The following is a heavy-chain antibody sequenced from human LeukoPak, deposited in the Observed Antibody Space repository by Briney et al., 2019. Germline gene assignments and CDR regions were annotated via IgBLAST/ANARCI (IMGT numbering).Heavy chain of an antibody. Sequence: ASVKVSCKASGYTFTGYYMHWVRQAPGQGLESMGWINPNSRGTNYAQKFQGRVTMTRDTSISTAYMELSRLRSDDTAVYYCARASYPPPVVPAAMIPEYYFDYWGQGTLVTVSS. D-gene: IGHD2-2*01. J-gene: IGHJ4*02. CDR1: GYTFTGYY. CDR2: INPNSRGT. CDR3: ARASYPPPVVPAAMIPEYYFDY. V-gene: IGHV1-2*02.